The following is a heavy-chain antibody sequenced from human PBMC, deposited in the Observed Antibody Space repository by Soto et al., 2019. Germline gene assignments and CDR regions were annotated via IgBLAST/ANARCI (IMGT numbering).Heavy chain of an antibody. CDR3: AKTFIAISLDLYLDY. Sequence: XGPLRPTGAAPGATSRIYVMDWARPAPGRGLEWVAVISYDGSYKSYEDSVKGRFTISRDNYKNTLHLQMDSLRAEDTAVYYCAKTFIAISLDLYLDYWGQGTLVTVSS. CDR1: GATSRIYV. V-gene: IGHV3-30*18. D-gene: IGHD3-16*01. CDR2: ISYDGSYK. J-gene: IGHJ4*02.